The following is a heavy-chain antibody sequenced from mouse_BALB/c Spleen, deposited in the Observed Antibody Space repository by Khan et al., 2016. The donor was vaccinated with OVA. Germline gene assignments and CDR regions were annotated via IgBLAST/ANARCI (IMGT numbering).Heavy chain of an antibody. Sequence: EVKLLESGPGLVKPPQSLSLTCTVTGYSITSDYAWNWIRQFPGNKLEWMGYINYSGGTSYLPSLKSRISITRATSKNQFFLQLNSVTTEDSATYYCARWFAYWGQGTLVTVS. V-gene: IGHV3-2*02. CDR3: ARWFAY. CDR2: INYSGGT. CDR1: GYSITSDYA. J-gene: IGHJ3*01.